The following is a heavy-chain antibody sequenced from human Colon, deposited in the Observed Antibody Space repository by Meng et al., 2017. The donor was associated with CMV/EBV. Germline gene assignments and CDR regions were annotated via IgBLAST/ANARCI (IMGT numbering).Heavy chain of an antibody. Sequence: SETLSLTCGVSGGSFSGYFWSWIRRPPGKGLEWVGEINHSGTTKYNPSLRSRVTISLQTSSFSLKLTSMTAADTAVYYCARRERYFDHLPPADYWGQGILVTVSS. V-gene: IGHV4-34*01. CDR2: INHSGTT. J-gene: IGHJ4*02. CDR3: ARRERYFDHLPPADY. D-gene: IGHD3-9*01. CDR1: GGSFSGYF.